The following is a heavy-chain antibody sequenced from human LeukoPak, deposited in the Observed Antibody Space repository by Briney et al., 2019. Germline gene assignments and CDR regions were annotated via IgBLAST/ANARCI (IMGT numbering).Heavy chain of an antibody. CDR2: INWNGGST. CDR3: ARYYYGSGSLGGAFDY. D-gene: IGHD3-10*01. V-gene: IGHV3-20*04. CDR1: GFTFDDYG. J-gene: IGHJ4*02. Sequence: PGGSLRLSCAASGFTFDDYGMSWVRQAPGKGLEWVSGINWNGGSTGYADSVKGRFTISGDNAKNSLYLQMNSLRAEDTALYYCARYYYGSGSLGGAFDYWGQGTLVTVSS.